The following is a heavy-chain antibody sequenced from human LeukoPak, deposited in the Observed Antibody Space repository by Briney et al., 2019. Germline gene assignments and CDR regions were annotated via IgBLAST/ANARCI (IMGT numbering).Heavy chain of an antibody. CDR2: IIPIFGTA. CDR3: ARGRPAVAGPSYYYYYYMDV. D-gene: IGHD6-19*01. CDR1: GGTFSSYA. J-gene: IGHJ6*03. Sequence: SVKVSCKASGGTFSSYAISWVRQAPGQGLEWMGGIIPIFGTANYAQKFQGRVTITTDESTSTAYMELSSLRSEDTAVYYCARGRPAVAGPSYYYYYYMDVWGKGTTVTVSS. V-gene: IGHV1-69*05.